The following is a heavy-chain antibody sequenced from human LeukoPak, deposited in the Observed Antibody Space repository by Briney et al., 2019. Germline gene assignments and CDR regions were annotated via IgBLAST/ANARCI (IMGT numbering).Heavy chain of an antibody. CDR3: ARDTYYYDSSGYLYFDY. V-gene: IGHV4-61*02. J-gene: IGHJ4*02. CDR2: IYISGST. Sequence: PSETLSLTCTVSGGSISSGTFYWSWIRQPAGKGLEWIGRIYISGSTNYNPSLKSRVTISVDTSKNQFSLNLSSVTAADTAVYYCARDTYYYDSSGYLYFDYWGQGTLVTVSS. CDR1: GGSISSGTFY. D-gene: IGHD3-22*01.